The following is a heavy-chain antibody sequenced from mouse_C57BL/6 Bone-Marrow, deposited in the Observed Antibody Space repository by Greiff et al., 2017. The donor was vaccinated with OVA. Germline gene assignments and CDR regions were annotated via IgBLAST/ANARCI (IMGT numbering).Heavy chain of an antibody. Sequence: EVKLVESGGDLVKPGGSLKLSCAASGFTFSSYGMSWVRQTPDKRLEWVATISSGGSYTYYPDSVKGRFTISRDNAKNTLYLQMSSLKSEYTAMYYCARQGYGNYPDYWGQGTTLTVSS. V-gene: IGHV5-6*01. CDR2: ISSGGSYT. CDR3: ARQGYGNYPDY. D-gene: IGHD2-1*01. CDR1: GFTFSSYG. J-gene: IGHJ2*01.